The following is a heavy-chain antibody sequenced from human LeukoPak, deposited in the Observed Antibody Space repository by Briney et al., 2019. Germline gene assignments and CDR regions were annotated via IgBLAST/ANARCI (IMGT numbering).Heavy chain of an antibody. Sequence: PGGSLRLSCEASDFSINNYWMHWVRQAPGKGLAWVSRINSDGSSTIYADSVRGRFTISRDNAKSTLFLQMNSLRAEDTAVYFCTRSYYSSRGGRFDPWGQGTPVTVSS. CDR2: INSDGSST. V-gene: IGHV3-74*01. J-gene: IGHJ5*02. D-gene: IGHD3-10*01. CDR3: TRSYYSSRGGRFDP. CDR1: DFSINNYW.